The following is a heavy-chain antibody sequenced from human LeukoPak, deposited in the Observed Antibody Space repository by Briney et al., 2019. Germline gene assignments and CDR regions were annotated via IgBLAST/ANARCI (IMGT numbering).Heavy chain of an antibody. D-gene: IGHD6-13*01. CDR1: GFTFTDYW. CDR3: ARDGTAAGLYFDL. CDR2: IRQDGSEK. V-gene: IGHV3-7*01. J-gene: IGHJ4*01. Sequence: GGSLRLSCAVSGFTFTDYWMNWVRQAPGKGLEWVASIRQDGSEKTYVGSVKGRFTISRDNTKNSLSLQVNSLRVEDTAVYYCARDGTAAGLYFDLWGQGTLVTASS.